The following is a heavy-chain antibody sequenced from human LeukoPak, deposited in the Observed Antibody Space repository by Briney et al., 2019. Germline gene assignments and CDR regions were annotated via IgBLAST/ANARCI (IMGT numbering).Heavy chain of an antibody. CDR1: GGSIGSYS. V-gene: IGHV4-59*08. CDR2: VYYSGST. CDR3: ARLKARDAFDI. Sequence: SETLSLTCTVSGGSIGSYSWNWIRESPGTGLEWIGYVYYSGSTMYNPSLRSRVTISVDTSKNQFSLKLSSVTAADTAVYYCARLKARDAFDIWGQGTMVTVSS. J-gene: IGHJ3*02.